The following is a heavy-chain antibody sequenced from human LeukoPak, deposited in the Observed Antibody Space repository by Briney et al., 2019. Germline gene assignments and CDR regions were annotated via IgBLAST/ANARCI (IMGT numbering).Heavy chain of an antibody. CDR2: IYYSGST. V-gene: IGHV4-39*01. CDR1: GGSISSSSYY. D-gene: IGHD3-10*01. Sequence: SETLSLTCTVSGGSISSSSYYWGWIRQPPGKGLEWIGSIYYSGSTYYNPSLKSRVTISVDTSKNQFSLKLSSVTAADLAVYYCARTKKGITMVRGAYANWFDPWGQGTLVTVSS. J-gene: IGHJ5*02. CDR3: ARTKKGITMVRGAYANWFDP.